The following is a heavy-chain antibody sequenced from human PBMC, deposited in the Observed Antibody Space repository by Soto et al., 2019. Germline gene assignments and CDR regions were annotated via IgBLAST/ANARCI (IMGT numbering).Heavy chain of an antibody. CDR2: ISYRGKT. J-gene: IGHJ4*02. D-gene: IGHD2-2*01. CDR1: GASITSTTYF. Sequence: QLQLHESGPGLLKPSETLSLTCSLSGASITSTTYFWAWIRKTPGKGLEWVGSISYRGKTQYNPYLKSRATISPDSSTNQFSLEVKSVTAADTAVYYYAKNLPRPGRFDYWGQGTVVTVSS. CDR3: AKNLPRPGRFDY. V-gene: IGHV4-39*01.